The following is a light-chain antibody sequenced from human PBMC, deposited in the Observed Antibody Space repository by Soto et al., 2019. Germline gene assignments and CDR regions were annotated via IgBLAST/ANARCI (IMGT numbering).Light chain of an antibody. CDR1: QSCSSN. V-gene: IGKV3-15*01. J-gene: IGKJ5*01. Sequence: ELVLTQSPATLSVSPGERATLSCRASQSCSSNLAWYQQRPGRAPRLLMHGASTRATGVPARVSGSGSGTEFTLTISSLQSEDFAVYYCQQYNKWPITFGQGTRLEIK. CDR2: GAS. CDR3: QQYNKWPIT.